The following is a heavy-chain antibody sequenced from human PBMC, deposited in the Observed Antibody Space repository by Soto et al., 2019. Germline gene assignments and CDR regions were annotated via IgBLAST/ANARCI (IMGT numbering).Heavy chain of an antibody. CDR3: ARGHGNWIVGRWFDP. D-gene: IGHD1-1*01. V-gene: IGHV4-34*01. J-gene: IGHJ5*02. CDR1: GGSFSGYY. CDR2: INHSGST. Sequence: QVQLQQWGAGLLKPSETLSLTCAVYGGSFSGYYWSWIRQPPGKGLEWIGEINHSGSTNYNPSLKSRVTISVDTSKNQFSLKLSSVTAADTAVYYCARGHGNWIVGRWFDPWGQGTLVTVSS.